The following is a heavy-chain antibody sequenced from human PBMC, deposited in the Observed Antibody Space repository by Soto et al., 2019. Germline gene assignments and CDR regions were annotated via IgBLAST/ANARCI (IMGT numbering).Heavy chain of an antibody. CDR2: ISGSGGST. CDR1: GFTFSGYA. Sequence: EVQLLESGGGLVQPGGSLRLSCAASGFTFSGYAMSWVRQAPGKGLEWVSAISGSGGSTYYADSVKGRYTISRDNSKNSLYLQLISMSAEDAAVYYCANARFGYCGSWSYYKFDFDYWGQGTLVTVSS. V-gene: IGHV3-23*01. J-gene: IGHJ4*02. CDR3: ANARFGYCGSWSYYKFDFDY. D-gene: IGHD3-10*01.